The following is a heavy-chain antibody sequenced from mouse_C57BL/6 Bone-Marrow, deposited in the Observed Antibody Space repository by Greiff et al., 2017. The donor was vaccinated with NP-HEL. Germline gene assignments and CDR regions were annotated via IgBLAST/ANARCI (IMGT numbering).Heavy chain of an antibody. CDR2: IRSKSSNYAT. V-gene: IGHV10-3*01. Sequence: EVMLVESGGGLVQPKGSLKLSCAASGFTFNTYAMHWVRQAPGKGLEWVARIRSKSSNYATYYADSVKDRFTISRDDSQSMLYLQMNNLKTEDTAMYYCVRDRNYYGSSPHFDYWGQGTTLTVSS. J-gene: IGHJ2*01. CDR3: VRDRNYYGSSPHFDY. CDR1: GFTFNTYA. D-gene: IGHD1-1*01.